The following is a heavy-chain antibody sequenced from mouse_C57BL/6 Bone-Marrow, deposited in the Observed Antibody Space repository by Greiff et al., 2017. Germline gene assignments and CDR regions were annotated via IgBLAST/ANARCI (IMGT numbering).Heavy chain of an antibody. D-gene: IGHD1-1*01. CDR2: IHPNSGST. CDR1: GYTFTSYW. CDR3: ARSIYYDGSSYV. V-gene: IGHV1-64*01. Sequence: QVQLQQPGAELVKPGASVKLSCKASGYTFTSYWMHWVKQRPGQGLEWIGMIHPNSGSTNYNEKFKSKATLTVDKSSSTAYMQLSSLTSEDSAVYYCARSIYYDGSSYVWGQGTTLTVSS. J-gene: IGHJ2*01.